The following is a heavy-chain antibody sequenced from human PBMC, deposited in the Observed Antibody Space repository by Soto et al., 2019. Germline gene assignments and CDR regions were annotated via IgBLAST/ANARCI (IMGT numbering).Heavy chain of an antibody. J-gene: IGHJ3*02. CDR3: ARDENYAFDI. CDR1: EFIFSDYS. D-gene: IGHD1-7*01. Sequence: HPGGSLRLSCAASEFIFSDYSMNWVRQAPGKGLEWVSYINSDKYGSTIYYADSVQGRFTISRDNAKNSLYLQMNSLRDEDTAVYYCARDENYAFDIWGQGTMVTISS. V-gene: IGHV3-48*02. CDR2: INSDKYGSTI.